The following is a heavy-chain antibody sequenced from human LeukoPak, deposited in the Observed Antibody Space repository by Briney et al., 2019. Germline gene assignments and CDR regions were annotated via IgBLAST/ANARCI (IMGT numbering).Heavy chain of an antibody. D-gene: IGHD3-10*01. Sequence: GASVKVSCKASGYTFTGCYMHWVRQAPGQGLEWMGWINPNSGGTNYAQKFQGRVTMTRDTPISTAYMELSRLRFDDTAVYYCARDGLYDLTVVQGVITDYYYYYMDVWGKGTTVTVSS. V-gene: IGHV1-2*02. CDR1: GYTFTGCY. CDR2: INPNSGGT. J-gene: IGHJ6*03. CDR3: ARDGLYDLTVVQGVITDYYYYYMDV.